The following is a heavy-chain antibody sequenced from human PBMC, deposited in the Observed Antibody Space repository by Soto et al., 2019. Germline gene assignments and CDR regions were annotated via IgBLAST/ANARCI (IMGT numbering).Heavy chain of an antibody. Sequence: VQLVETGGGLIQPGGSLRLSCAASGFTVSSNYMSWVRQAPGKGLEWVSVIYSGGSTYYADSVKGRFTISRDNSKNTLYLQMNSLRAEDTAVYYCARGVGSNYDFWSGYLYYFDYWGQGTLVTVSS. D-gene: IGHD3-3*01. CDR2: IYSGGST. J-gene: IGHJ4*02. CDR3: ARGVGSNYDFWSGYLYYFDY. CDR1: GFTVSSNY. V-gene: IGHV3-53*02.